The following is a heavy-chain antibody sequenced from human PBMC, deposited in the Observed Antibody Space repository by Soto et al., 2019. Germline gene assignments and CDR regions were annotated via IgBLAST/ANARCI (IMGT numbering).Heavy chain of an antibody. Sequence: ASVKVSCKASGGTFSSYAISWVRQAPGQGLEWMGIINPSGGSTSYAQKFQGRVTMTWDTSTSTVYMELSSLRSEDTAVYYCARVFDSSGYQVWFDPWGQGTLVTVSS. CDR3: ARVFDSSGYQVWFDP. V-gene: IGHV1-46*01. D-gene: IGHD3-22*01. CDR1: GGTFSSYA. J-gene: IGHJ5*02. CDR2: INPSGGST.